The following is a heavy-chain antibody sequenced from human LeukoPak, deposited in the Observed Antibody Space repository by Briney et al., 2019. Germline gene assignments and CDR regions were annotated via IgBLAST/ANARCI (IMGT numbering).Heavy chain of an antibody. CDR3: ARVPVINFYNWFDP. CDR1: GYTFTSYG. V-gene: IGHV1-18*01. D-gene: IGHD3-16*02. Sequence: ASVKVSCKASGYTFTSYGISWVRQAPGQGLEWMGWISAYHGNTNYAQKLQGRVTMTTDTSTSTAYMELRSLRSDNTAVYYCARVPVINFYNWFDPWGQGTLVTVSS. J-gene: IGHJ5*02. CDR2: ISAYHGNT.